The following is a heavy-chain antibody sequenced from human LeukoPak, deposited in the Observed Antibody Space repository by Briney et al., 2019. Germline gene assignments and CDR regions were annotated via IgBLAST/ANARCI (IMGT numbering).Heavy chain of an antibody. J-gene: IGHJ3*02. CDR2: INSDGSST. V-gene: IGHV3-74*01. D-gene: IGHD1-14*01. CDR3: STGTGHAFDI. Sequence: GGSLSLSCAASGFTFSSYWMPWVRQVPGEGLVWVSLINSDGSSTSYAASVTGRLTLSRVNAKNTLYVQRTSLRAEDTAVYCCSTGTGHAFDIWGRGTMVTVSS. CDR1: GFTFSSYW.